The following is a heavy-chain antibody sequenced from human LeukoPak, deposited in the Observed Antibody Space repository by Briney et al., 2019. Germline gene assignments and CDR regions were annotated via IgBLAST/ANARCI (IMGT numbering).Heavy chain of an antibody. V-gene: IGHV5-51*01. CDR2: IYPADSDT. J-gene: IGHJ4*02. CDR1: GYRFTNYW. CDR3: AITHNSARFDY. Sequence: GESLKISCKGSGYRFTNYWIGWVLQMPGKGLEWMGIIYPADSDTKYSPSFQGQVTISADKSISTAYLQWSSLKASDTAMYYCAITHNSARFDYWGQGTLVTVSS. D-gene: IGHD1-26*01.